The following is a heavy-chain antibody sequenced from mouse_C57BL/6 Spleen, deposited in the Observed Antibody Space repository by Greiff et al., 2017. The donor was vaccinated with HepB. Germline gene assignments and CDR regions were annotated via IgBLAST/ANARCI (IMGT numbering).Heavy chain of an antibody. Sequence: VKLMESGAELARPGASVKLSCKASGYTFTSYGISWVKQRTGQGLEWIGEIYPRSGNTYYNEKFKGKATLTADKSSSTAYMELRSLTSEDSAVYFCARRDLGRDYAMDYWGQGTSVTVSS. J-gene: IGHJ4*01. CDR1: GYTFTSYG. CDR2: IYPRSGNT. V-gene: IGHV1-81*01. CDR3: ARRDLGRDYAMDY. D-gene: IGHD4-1*01.